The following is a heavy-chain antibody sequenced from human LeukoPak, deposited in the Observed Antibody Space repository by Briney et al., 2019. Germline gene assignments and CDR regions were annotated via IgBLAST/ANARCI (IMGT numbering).Heavy chain of an antibody. Sequence: PSETLSLTRAVYGGSFSGYYWSWIRQPPGKGLEWIGEINHSGSTNYNPSLKSRVTISVDTSKNQFSLKLSSVTAADTAVYYCARGVYDYVWGSYRFGPYYFDYWGQGTLVTVSS. J-gene: IGHJ4*02. CDR2: INHSGST. V-gene: IGHV4-34*01. D-gene: IGHD3-16*02. CDR1: GGSFSGYY. CDR3: ARGVYDYVWGSYRFGPYYFDY.